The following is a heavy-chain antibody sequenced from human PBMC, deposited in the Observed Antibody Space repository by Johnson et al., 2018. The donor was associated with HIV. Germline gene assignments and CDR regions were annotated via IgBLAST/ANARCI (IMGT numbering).Heavy chain of an antibody. CDR1: GFTFSSYP. CDR2: ISYDGGSK. CDR3: ARWGHIAAAGSSVFDI. J-gene: IGHJ3*02. V-gene: IGHV3-30*04. D-gene: IGHD6-13*01. Sequence: QVQLVESGGGVVQPGRSLRLSCAASGFTFSSYPMHWVRQAPGKGLEWVAIISYDGGSKSYADSVKGRFTISRDNAKNSLYLQMNSLRAEDTAVYLCARWGHIAAAGSSVFDIWGLGTKVFVSS.